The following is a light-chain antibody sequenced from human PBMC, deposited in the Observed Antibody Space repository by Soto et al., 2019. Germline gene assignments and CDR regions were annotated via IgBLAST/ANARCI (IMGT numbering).Light chain of an antibody. J-gene: IGLJ2*01. V-gene: IGLV1-47*01. CDR1: SSNIGSNY. CDR3: SAWDDTMNSLV. Sequence: QSVLTHPPSASGTPRQRVTISCSGSSSNIGSNYVYWYQQLPGTTPRLLMYRASQRPSGVPDRFSGSKSGTSASLAISGRRSEEEADYYCSAWDDTMNSLVFGGGTKLTVL. CDR2: RAS.